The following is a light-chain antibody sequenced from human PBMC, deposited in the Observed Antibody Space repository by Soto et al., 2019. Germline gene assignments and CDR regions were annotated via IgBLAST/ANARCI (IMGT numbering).Light chain of an antibody. V-gene: IGLV2-14*01. CDR2: GVT. CDR1: TSDIGFYDY. CDR3: ATWDDSLSGWV. J-gene: IGLJ3*02. Sequence: QSALTQPASVSGPPGQSLTISCTGTTSDIGFYDYVSWYQQYPGKAPKLLIYGVTIRPSGISNRFSGSKSGSTASLTISGLRDEDEADYYCATWDDSLSGWVFGGGTKLTDL.